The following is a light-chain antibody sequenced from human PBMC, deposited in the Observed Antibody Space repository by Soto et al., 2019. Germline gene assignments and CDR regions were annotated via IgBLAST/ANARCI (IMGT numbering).Light chain of an antibody. J-gene: IGKJ5*01. CDR3: QQFKNYPIT. CDR1: EDISSY. Sequence: IQFSQSPSSRSASVGDRVTFTCLASEDISSYLVWYQQKPGAAPKLLIYAASALHSGVPSRFSGSGSGTDFTLTISSLHPEDFAVYFCQQFKNYPITFGQGTRLEIK. V-gene: IGKV1-9*01. CDR2: AAS.